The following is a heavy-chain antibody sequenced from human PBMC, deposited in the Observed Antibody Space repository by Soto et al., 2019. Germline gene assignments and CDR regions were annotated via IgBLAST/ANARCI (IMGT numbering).Heavy chain of an antibody. D-gene: IGHD3-10*01. V-gene: IGHV3-53*01. CDR2: IYTSGTT. J-gene: IGHJ3*02. Sequence: PXGSLRLSCAASGFIVSDKYMNWVRQAPGKGLEWVSVIYTSGTTYYADSVKGRFTISRDNFKNTLYLQMNSLRAEDTAMYYCARDGFGRYDGSGSEAFDTWGQGTMVTVSS. CDR3: ARDGFGRYDGSGSEAFDT. CDR1: GFIVSDKY.